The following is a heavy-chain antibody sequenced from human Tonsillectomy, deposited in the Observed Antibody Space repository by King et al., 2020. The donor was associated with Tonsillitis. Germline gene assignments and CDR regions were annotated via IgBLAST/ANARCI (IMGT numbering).Heavy chain of an antibody. Sequence: VQLVESGGGLVQPGGSLRLSCAASGFTFSNYWKSWVRQAPGKGLEWVANIRQDGSETYYVDSVKGRFTISRDNAKNSLYLQMTSLRAEDTAVYYCARGISAAGGRWYFDLWGRGTLAT. CDR2: IRQDGSET. CDR1: GFTFSNYW. D-gene: IGHD6-13*01. CDR3: ARGISAAGGRWYFDL. J-gene: IGHJ2*01. V-gene: IGHV3-7*04.